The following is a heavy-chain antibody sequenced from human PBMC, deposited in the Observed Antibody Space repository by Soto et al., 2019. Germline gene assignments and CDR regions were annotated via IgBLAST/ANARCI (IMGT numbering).Heavy chain of an antibody. CDR2: IWFDGSKK. CDR3: ARAHSMMILDRFDP. D-gene: IGHD3-16*01. Sequence: LRLSCAASGFKFRNYAIHWVRQAPGKGLEWLAVIWFDGSKKYYADSVKGRFTISRDNSKNTVYLDMNSLTADDSGVFYCARAHSMMILDRFDPWGHGTLVTVSS. V-gene: IGHV3-33*01. CDR1: GFKFRNYA. J-gene: IGHJ5*02.